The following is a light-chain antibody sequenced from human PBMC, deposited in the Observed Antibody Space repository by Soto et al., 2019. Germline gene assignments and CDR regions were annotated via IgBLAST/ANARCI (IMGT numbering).Light chain of an antibody. J-gene: IGKJ1*01. CDR3: QYYGDSPRT. Sequence: ELVLTQSPGTLSLSPGARTTLSCRASQRVISRYLAWYQKKPGQPPRLLIYGASTRATGIPDRFGGSGSETDFTLTISRLDPDDFAVHHCQYYGDSPRTFGQGTKVEVK. CDR2: GAS. CDR1: QRVISRY. V-gene: IGKV3-20*01.